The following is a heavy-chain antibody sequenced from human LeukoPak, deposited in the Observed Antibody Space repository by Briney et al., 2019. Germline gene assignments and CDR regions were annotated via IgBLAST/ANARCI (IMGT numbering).Heavy chain of an antibody. J-gene: IGHJ4*02. CDR2: IKEDSRAT. Sequence: GGSLRLSCAASGFTFTDFWMTWVRQAPGKGLEWVANIKEDSRATFYGASVKGRFTISRDNSKSSLFLQMNSLRVEDTAVYYCATTAATAGGPYWGQGTLVTVSS. CDR1: GFTFTDFW. D-gene: IGHD6-13*01. V-gene: IGHV3-7*01. CDR3: ATTAATAGGPY.